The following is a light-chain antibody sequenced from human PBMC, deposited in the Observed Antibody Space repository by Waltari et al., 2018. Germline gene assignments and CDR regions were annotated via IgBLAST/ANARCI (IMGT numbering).Light chain of an antibody. V-gene: IGKV1-5*03. Sequence: TCRASQNISSWLAWYQQKPGKVPKHQNYKASTLERWVPPTFSGTGSGTEFTLSISSLQPDDFATYCCKQYKHYPYTFGQGTKLEIK. CDR3: KQYKHYPYT. CDR2: KAS. J-gene: IGKJ2*01. CDR1: QNISSW.